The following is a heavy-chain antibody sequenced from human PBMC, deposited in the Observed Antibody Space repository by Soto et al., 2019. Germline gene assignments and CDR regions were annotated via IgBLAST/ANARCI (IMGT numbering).Heavy chain of an antibody. V-gene: IGHV3-21*01. CDR2: ISSSSSYI. CDR3: ARGGSEPDYGDYVLDYYYGMDV. D-gene: IGHD4-17*01. CDR1: GFTFSSYS. J-gene: IGHJ6*02. Sequence: EVQLVESGGGLVKPGGSLRLSCAASGFTFSSYSMNWVRQAPGKGLEWVSSISSSSSYIYYADSVKGRFTISRDNAKNSLYLQMNSLRAEDTAVYYCARGGSEPDYGDYVLDYYYGMDVWGQGTTVTVSS.